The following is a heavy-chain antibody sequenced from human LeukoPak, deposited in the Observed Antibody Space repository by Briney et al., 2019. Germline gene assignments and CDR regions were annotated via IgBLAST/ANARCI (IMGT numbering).Heavy chain of an antibody. CDR3: AKDRRSGWFGEFDP. Sequence: GGSLRLSCAASGFTFSGYAMSWVRQAPGKGLEWVSALSGSGGSTYYADSVKGRFTISRDNSKNTLYLQMDSLRVEDTAIYYCAKDRRSGWFGEFDPWGQGTLVTVSS. D-gene: IGHD3-10*01. J-gene: IGHJ5*02. CDR2: LSGSGGST. V-gene: IGHV3-23*01. CDR1: GFTFSGYA.